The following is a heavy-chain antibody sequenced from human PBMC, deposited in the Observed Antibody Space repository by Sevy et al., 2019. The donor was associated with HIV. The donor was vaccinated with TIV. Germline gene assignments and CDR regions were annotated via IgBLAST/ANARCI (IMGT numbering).Heavy chain of an antibody. Sequence: GGSLRLSCVASGFTFSDYYMSWIRQAPGKGLEWVSYISSSGSTIYYADSVKGRFTISRDNAKNSLYLQMNSLRAEDTAVYYCARTTPLSYYYDSSGEPNWFDPWGQGTLVTVSS. CDR2: ISSSGSTI. CDR1: GFTFSDYY. D-gene: IGHD3-22*01. J-gene: IGHJ5*02. V-gene: IGHV3-11*01. CDR3: ARTTPLSYYYDSSGEPNWFDP.